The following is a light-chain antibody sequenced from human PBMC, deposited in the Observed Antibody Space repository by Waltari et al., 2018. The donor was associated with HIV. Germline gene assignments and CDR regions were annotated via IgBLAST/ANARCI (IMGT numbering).Light chain of an antibody. J-gene: IGKJ4*01. V-gene: IGKV2-24*01. CDR3: MQSTQSPLT. CDR1: QSLLHSDGNTY. CDR2: KTS. Sequence: DIVMTQTPLSSPVTLGQPVSISCRSSQSLLHSDGNTYLSWLQQRLGQPPRLLIYKTSKRFSGVPDRFSGSGAGTDFTLKISRVEVEDVGVYYCMQSTQSPLTFGGGTKVEIK.